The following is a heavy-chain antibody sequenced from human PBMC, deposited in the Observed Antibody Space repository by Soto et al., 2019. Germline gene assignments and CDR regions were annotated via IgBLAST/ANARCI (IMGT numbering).Heavy chain of an antibody. D-gene: IGHD3-22*01. CDR3: ARDSKPLGGYSVY. CDR1: GGPFSNYA. J-gene: IGHJ4*02. Sequence: ASVEVSCKASGGPFSNYAISWVPQASGQGLEWMGGIIPIFGTANSAQKFQGRVTITADESTSTAYMELSSLRSEDTAVYYCARDSKPLGGYSVYWGQGSLLTASS. V-gene: IGHV1-69*13. CDR2: IIPIFGTA.